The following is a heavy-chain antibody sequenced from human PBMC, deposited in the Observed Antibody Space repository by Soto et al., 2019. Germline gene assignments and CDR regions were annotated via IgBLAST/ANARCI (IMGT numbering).Heavy chain of an antibody. Sequence: EVQLLESGGGLVQPGGSLRLCCAASGFGFGGFAMNWVRQAPGKGLEWVSAIRATGDTTHYADSVKGRFTISRDNSKNILYLQMNSLRAEDTAVYYCAKENGILGANWGIFQSWGQGTLVTVSS. J-gene: IGHJ5*02. CDR3: AKENGILGANWGIFQS. CDR2: IRATGDTT. V-gene: IGHV3-23*01. D-gene: IGHD7-27*01. CDR1: GFGFGGFA.